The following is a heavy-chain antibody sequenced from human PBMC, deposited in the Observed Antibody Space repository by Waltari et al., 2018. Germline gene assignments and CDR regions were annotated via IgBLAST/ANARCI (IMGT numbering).Heavy chain of an antibody. CDR1: GGSISSGSVY. V-gene: IGHV4-61*02. CDR3: ARDEARYYDIMTGGGYYGLDV. Sequence: QVQLQESGPGLVRPSQTLSLTCTVSGGSISSGSVYWTWIRQPAGTGLEWVGHIFTSGSTKYNPSLKSRGSVPLDTSENQFSLRRSSVTAADTAVYYCARDEARYYDIMTGGGYYGLDVWGQGTTVTVSS. J-gene: IGHJ6*02. D-gene: IGHD3-9*01. CDR2: IFTSGST.